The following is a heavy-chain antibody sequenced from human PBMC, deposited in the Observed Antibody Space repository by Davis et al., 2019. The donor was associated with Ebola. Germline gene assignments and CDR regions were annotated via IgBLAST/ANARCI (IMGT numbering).Heavy chain of an antibody. CDR2: IKQDGSEK. J-gene: IGHJ6*02. CDR3: AKDGESIAARLENYYYGMDV. D-gene: IGHD6-6*01. Sequence: GESLKISCAASGFTFSSYWMSWVRQAPGKGLEWVANIKQDGSEKYYVDSVKGRFTISRDNAKNSLYLQMNSLRAEDTAVYYCAKDGESIAARLENYYYGMDVWGQGTTVTVSS. V-gene: IGHV3-7*01. CDR1: GFTFSSYW.